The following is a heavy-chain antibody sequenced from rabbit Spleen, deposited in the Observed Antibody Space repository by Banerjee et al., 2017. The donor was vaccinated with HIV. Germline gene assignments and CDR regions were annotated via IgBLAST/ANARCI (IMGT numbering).Heavy chain of an antibody. CDR3: ARDFYSGAWGAQFGL. J-gene: IGHJ6*01. D-gene: IGHD4-1*01. Sequence: QEQLEESGGGLVKPGGSLTLTCEASGFSFSDRDVMCWVRQAPGKGLEWIACIYVVGSGSTWYANWAKGRFTISKTSSTTVTLQMTSLTAADTATYFCARDFYSGAWGAQFGLWGPGTLVTVS. CDR2: IYVVGSGST. V-gene: IGHV1S45*01. CDR1: GFSFSDRDV.